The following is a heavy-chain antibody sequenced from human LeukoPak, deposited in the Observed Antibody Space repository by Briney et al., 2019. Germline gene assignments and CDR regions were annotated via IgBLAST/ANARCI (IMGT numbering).Heavy chain of an antibody. V-gene: IGHV3-30*02. CDR3: AREAGTVVIGRFDP. CDR1: GIPFTRNG. CDR2: IQYDAIDI. D-gene: IGHD2-15*01. Sequence: GGSLRLSCAASGIPFTRNGMHWVRQAPGKGLEWVAFIQYDAIDIKYGDSVKGRFTISRDNSKNTLYLQMNSLTTEDTAVYYCAREAGTVVIGRFDPWGQGTLVTVSS. J-gene: IGHJ5*02.